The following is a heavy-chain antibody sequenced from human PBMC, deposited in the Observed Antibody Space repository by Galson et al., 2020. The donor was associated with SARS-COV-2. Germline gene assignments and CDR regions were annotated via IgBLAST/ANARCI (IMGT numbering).Heavy chain of an antibody. V-gene: IGHV3-74*01. J-gene: IGHJ4*02. CDR3: ARGDMRNDYFDY. D-gene: IGHD3-16*01. Sequence: DSVKDRFTISGDNAKNTLYLQMSSLRAEDTAVYYCARGDMRNDYFDYWGQGTLVTVSS.